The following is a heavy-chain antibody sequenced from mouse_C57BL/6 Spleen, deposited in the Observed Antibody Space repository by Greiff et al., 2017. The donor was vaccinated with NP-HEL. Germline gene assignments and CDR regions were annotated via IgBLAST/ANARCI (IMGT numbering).Heavy chain of an antibody. V-gene: IGHV3-6*01. Sequence: EVQLQESGPGLVKPSQSLSLTCSVTGYSITSGYYWNWIRQFPGNKLEWMGYISYDGSNNYNPSLKNRISITRDTSKNQFFLKLNSVTTEDTATYYCARDEGLPGAYWGQGTLVTVSA. J-gene: IGHJ3*01. D-gene: IGHD2-4*01. CDR1: GYSITSGYY. CDR2: ISYDGSN. CDR3: ARDEGLPGAY.